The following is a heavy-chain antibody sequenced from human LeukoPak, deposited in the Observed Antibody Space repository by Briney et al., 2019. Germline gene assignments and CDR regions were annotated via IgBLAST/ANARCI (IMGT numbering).Heavy chain of an antibody. Sequence: ASVKVSCKAFGYNFNDFGVTWVRQARGQGLEWMGWISALTGDTNYAQKFQGRLTMTTDTSTDTAYMEMRGLRSDDTAVYYCAREATGRAFDPWGQGTLVVVSS. D-gene: IGHD1-14*01. CDR1: GYNFNDFG. CDR3: AREATGRAFDP. J-gene: IGHJ5*02. V-gene: IGHV1-18*01. CDR2: ISALTGDT.